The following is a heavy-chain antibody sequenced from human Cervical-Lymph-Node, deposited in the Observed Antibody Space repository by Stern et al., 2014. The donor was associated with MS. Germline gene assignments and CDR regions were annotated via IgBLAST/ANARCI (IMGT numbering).Heavy chain of an antibody. CDR2: INTQCGRT. V-gene: IGHV1-18*01. CDR3: ARGKDHGLDF. D-gene: IGHD4/OR15-4a*01. J-gene: IGHJ3*01. CDR1: GYTFSSNG. Sequence: QVQLVQSGPEVKKPGASVKVSCKASGYTFSSNGIRWVRQAPGQGLDWMGWINTQCGRTAYVHKFLGRFTMTTDPSPGTDFMEMRRLTADDTAMYACARGKDHGLDFWGQGTMVIISS.